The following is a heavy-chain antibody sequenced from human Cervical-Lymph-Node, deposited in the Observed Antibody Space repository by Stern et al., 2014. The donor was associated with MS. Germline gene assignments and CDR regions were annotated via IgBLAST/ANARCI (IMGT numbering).Heavy chain of an antibody. Sequence: QMQLVESGGGVVQPGTSLRLSCAASGFTFSSYGMHWVRQAPGKGLEWVALAWYDGSTAYYTNPVKGRFPISRDNSKNPLSLQMNSLTAEDTAVYYCARGHIPYAYNYLFDYWGQGTLVTVSS. CDR1: GFTFSSYG. CDR3: ARGHIPYAYNYLFDY. D-gene: IGHD5-24*01. CDR2: AWYDGSTA. J-gene: IGHJ4*02. V-gene: IGHV3-33*01.